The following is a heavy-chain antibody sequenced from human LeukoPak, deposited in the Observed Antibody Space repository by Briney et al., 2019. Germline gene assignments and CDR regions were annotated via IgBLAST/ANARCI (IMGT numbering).Heavy chain of an antibody. D-gene: IGHD2/OR15-2a*01. Sequence: SETLSLTCTVAGGSISSSYKYWGWVRQPPGRGLEWIGSIYYSGTTYYNPSLKSRVTISVDTSKNQFSLKLTSVTAADTAVYYCARKNDFEIWGQGTLVTVSS. CDR1: GGSISSSYKY. J-gene: IGHJ3*02. CDR3: ARKNDFEI. CDR2: IYYSGTT. V-gene: IGHV4-39*01.